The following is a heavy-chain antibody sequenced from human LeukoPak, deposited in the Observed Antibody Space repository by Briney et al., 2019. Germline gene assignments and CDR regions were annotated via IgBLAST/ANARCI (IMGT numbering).Heavy chain of an antibody. D-gene: IGHD1-1*01. Sequence: SETLSLTCTVSGGSINPYFWSWIRQPPGKGLEWIGHIYYSGSTTYSPSLKSRVTISLDASKNQFSLKLSSVTAADTAVYYCERHTGGTTKDYWGQGTLVTVSS. V-gene: IGHV4-59*08. CDR3: ERHTGGTTKDY. CDR2: IYYSGST. J-gene: IGHJ4*02. CDR1: GGSINPYF.